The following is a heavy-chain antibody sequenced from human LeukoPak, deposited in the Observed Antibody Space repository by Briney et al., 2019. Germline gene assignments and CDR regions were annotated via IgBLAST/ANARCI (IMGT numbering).Heavy chain of an antibody. V-gene: IGHV3-7*01. CDR3: ARGEVTLDY. D-gene: IGHD4-23*01. CDR1: ECTFSSYW. CDR2: IKQDGSEK. Sequence: GGSLTLSCAASECTFSSYWRSWIRQAPGKGLEWVANIKQDGSEKYYVDSVKGRFTISRDNAKNSLYLQMNSLRAEDTAVYYCARGEVTLDYWGQGTLVTVSS. J-gene: IGHJ4*02.